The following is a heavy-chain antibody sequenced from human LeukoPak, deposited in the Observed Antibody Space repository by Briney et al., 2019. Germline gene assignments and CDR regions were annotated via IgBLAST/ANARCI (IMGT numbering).Heavy chain of an antibody. CDR2: IDHSGST. CDR1: GGSSTGYY. CDR3: ASDFPGYRTISR. D-gene: IGHD3-3*01. J-gene: IGHJ4*02. V-gene: IGHV4-34*01. Sequence: SQTLSLTCAVYGGSSTGYYWSWIRHPPGQWLEQIAEIDHSGSTNYNPSLKSRVTISVDTSKNQFSLKLSSVTAADTAVYYCASDFPGYRTISRWGQGTLVTVSS.